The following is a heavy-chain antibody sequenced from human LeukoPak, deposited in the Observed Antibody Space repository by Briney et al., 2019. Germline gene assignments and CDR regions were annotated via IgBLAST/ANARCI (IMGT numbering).Heavy chain of an antibody. CDR1: GGSISSGDYY. D-gene: IGHD3-22*01. CDR3: ARDSSRSRYYYDTTGYRIDAFDI. J-gene: IGHJ3*02. V-gene: IGHV4-31*03. CDR2: VYYRGDT. Sequence: MSSETLSLTCTVSGGSISSGDYYWSWIRQHPGKGLEWIGYVYYRGDTYYNPSLKSRVTISLDTSNNQFSLKLNSVTAADTAVYYCARDSSRSRYYYDTTGYRIDAFDIWGHGTMVTVSS.